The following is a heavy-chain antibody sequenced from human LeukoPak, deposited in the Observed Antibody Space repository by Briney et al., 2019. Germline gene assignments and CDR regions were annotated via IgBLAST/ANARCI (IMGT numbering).Heavy chain of an antibody. CDR3: ARRASGYSFFDY. J-gene: IGHJ4*02. CDR2: IYTSGNT. Sequence: SETLSLTCTLSGGSISSGSYYWSWIRQPAGQGLEWIGRIYTSGNTNYNPSLKSRVTISVDTSKNQFSLKLSSVTAADTAVYYCARRASGYSFFDYWGQGTLVTVSS. D-gene: IGHD3-22*01. V-gene: IGHV4-61*02. CDR1: GGSISSGSYY.